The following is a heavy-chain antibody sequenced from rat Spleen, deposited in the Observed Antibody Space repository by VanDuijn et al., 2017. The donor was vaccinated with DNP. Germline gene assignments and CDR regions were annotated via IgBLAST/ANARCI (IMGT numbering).Heavy chain of an antibody. CDR1: GFTFSNHG. CDR2: ISTGGGNT. CDR3: ARQGQLGFAY. J-gene: IGHJ3*01. Sequence: EVQLVESGGGLVQPGRSLKLSCAVSGFTFSNHGMAWVRQAPTKGLEWVASISTGGGNTYYRDSVKGRFTISRDNAKSTLYLQMDSLRSEETATYYCARQGQLGFAYWGQGTLVTVSS. V-gene: IGHV5S11*01. D-gene: IGHD1-10*01.